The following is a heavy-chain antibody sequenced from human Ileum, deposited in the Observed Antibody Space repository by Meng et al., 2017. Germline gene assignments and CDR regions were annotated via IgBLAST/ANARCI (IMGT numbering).Heavy chain of an antibody. J-gene: IGHJ3*01. V-gene: IGHV3-21*01. CDR2: ISSSTRYI. D-gene: IGHD6-25*01. Sequence: LMISCVSSGFIFSPYIMNWVRQAAGKGLEWVSSISSSTRYIYYADSLKGRVIISRDHAKTSLYLQMNNLRPDDTAVYYCAKGGAAGTPVTYAFDLWGQGTMVTVSS. CDR3: AKGGAAGTPVTYAFDL. CDR1: GFIFSPYI.